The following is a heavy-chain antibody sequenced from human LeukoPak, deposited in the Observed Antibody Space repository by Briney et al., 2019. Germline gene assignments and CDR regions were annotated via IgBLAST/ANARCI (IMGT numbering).Heavy chain of an antibody. J-gene: IGHJ6*02. CDR3: ARDGTGTTSFDYYYGMDV. V-gene: IGHV4-4*07. D-gene: IGHD1-1*01. CDR2: IYTSGST. Sequence: PSETLSLTCTVPGCSISSYYWSWIRQPAGKGLEWIGRIYTSGSTNYNPSLKGRVTMSVDTSKNQFSLKLSSVTAADTAVYYCARDGTGTTSFDYYYGMDVWGQGTTVTVSS. CDR1: GCSISSYY.